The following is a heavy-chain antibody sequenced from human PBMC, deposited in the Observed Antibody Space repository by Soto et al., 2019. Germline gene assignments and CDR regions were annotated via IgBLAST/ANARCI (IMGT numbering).Heavy chain of an antibody. CDR2: INPNSGGT. J-gene: IGHJ3*02. D-gene: IGHD5-12*01. CDR1: GYTFTGYY. Sequence: ASVKVSCKASGYTFTGYYMHWVRQAPGQGLEWMGWINPNSGGTNYAQKFQGWVTMTRDTSISTAYMELSRLRSDDTAVYYCARVSKDIVATTRGAFDIWGQGTMVTVSS. CDR3: ARVSKDIVATTRGAFDI. V-gene: IGHV1-2*04.